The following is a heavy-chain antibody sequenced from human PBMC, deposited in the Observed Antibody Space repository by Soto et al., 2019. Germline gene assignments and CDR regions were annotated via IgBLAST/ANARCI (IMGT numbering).Heavy chain of an antibody. J-gene: IGHJ4*02. Sequence: QVQLQESGPGLVKPSGTLSLTCAVSGGSISSSNWWSWVRQPPGEGLEWIGEIYHSGGTNYNPSLKSRVTISEDKSKNQFSLKLSSVTAADTAVYYCARRITIFGVVIMLDYWGQGTLVTVSS. CDR2: IYHSGGT. CDR1: GGSISSSNW. CDR3: ARRITIFGVVIMLDY. D-gene: IGHD3-3*01. V-gene: IGHV4-4*02.